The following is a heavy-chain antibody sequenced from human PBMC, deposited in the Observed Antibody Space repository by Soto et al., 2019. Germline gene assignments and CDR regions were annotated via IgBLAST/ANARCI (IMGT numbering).Heavy chain of an antibody. J-gene: IGHJ6*02. V-gene: IGHV4-59*01. CDR2: IYYSGST. Sequence: SETLSLTCTVSGGSISSYYWSWIRQPPGKGLEWIGYIYYSGSTNYNPSLKSRVTISVDTSKNQFSLKLRSVTAADTAVYYCARDRSHYYYGMDVWGQGTTVTVSS. CDR1: GGSISSYY. CDR3: ARDRSHYYYGMDV.